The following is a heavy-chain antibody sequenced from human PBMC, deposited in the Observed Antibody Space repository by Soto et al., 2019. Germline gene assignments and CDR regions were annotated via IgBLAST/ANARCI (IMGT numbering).Heavy chain of an antibody. CDR1: GFTFDHYW. CDR2: IKEDGSEK. D-gene: IGHD2-15*01. CDR3: ARCRSENEY. J-gene: IGHJ4*02. V-gene: IGHV3-7*03. Sequence: EVQLVESGGGLVQPGESLRLSCAASGFTFDHYWMTWVRQAPGKGLEWVANIKEDGSEKNYVDSVKGRFTISRDNAKNSLYLQMNSLRAEDTATYYCARCRSENEYWGQGTLVTVSS.